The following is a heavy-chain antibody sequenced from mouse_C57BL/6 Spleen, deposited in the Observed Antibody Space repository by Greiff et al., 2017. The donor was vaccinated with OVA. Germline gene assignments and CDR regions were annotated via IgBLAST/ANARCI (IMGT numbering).Heavy chain of an antibody. CDR2: ISNGGGST. D-gene: IGHD2-5*01. CDR3: ARQSNLRFDY. Sequence: EVKLMESGGGLVQPGGSLKLSCAASGFTFSDYYMYWVRQTPEKRLEWVAYISNGGGSTYYPDTVKGRFTISRDNAKNTLYLQMSRLKSEDTAMYYCARQSNLRFDYWGQGTTLTVSS. CDR1: GFTFSDYY. J-gene: IGHJ2*01. V-gene: IGHV5-12*01.